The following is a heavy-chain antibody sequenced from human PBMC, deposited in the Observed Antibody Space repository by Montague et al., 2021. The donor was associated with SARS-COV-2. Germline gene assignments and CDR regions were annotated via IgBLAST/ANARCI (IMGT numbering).Heavy chain of an antibody. CDR1: GFTFSQYW. D-gene: IGHD7-27*01. Sequence: SLRLSCAASGFTFSQYWMSWVRQTPGKELEWVANINQDGSEIYLVDSLKGRFSISRDNAKNSLYLQVNSLRAEDTAVYYCVGLGMLASGPNWFDPWGQGTLVTVSS. J-gene: IGHJ5*02. CDR2: INQDGSEI. CDR3: VGLGMLASGPNWFDP. V-gene: IGHV3-7*03.